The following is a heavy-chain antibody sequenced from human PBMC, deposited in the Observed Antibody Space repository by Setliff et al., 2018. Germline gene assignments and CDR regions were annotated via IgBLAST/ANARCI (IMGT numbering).Heavy chain of an antibody. CDR3: ARGPRYDYVWGSYRPSTSGDLYYFDY. J-gene: IGHJ4*02. Sequence: ASVKVSCKASGYTFTSYGISWVRQAPGQGLEWMGWISAYNGNTNHAQKLQGRVTMTTDTSTSTAYMELRSLRSDDTAVYYCARGPRYDYVWGSYRPSTSGDLYYFDYWGQGTLVTVSS. V-gene: IGHV1-18*01. CDR2: ISAYNGNT. CDR1: GYTFTSYG. D-gene: IGHD3-16*02.